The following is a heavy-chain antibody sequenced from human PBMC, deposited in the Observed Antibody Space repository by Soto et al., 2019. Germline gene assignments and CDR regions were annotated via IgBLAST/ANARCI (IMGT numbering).Heavy chain of an antibody. CDR1: GGSISSGGYY. V-gene: IGHV4-31*03. CDR3: ARVSTVRQYNWFDP. CDR2: IYYSGST. D-gene: IGHD4-4*01. Sequence: PSETLSLTCTVSGGSISSGGYYWSWIRQHPGKGLEWIGYIYYSGSTYYNPSLKSRVTISVDTSKNQFSLKLSSVTAADTAVYYCARVSTVRQYNWFDPWGQGTLVTVSS. J-gene: IGHJ5*02.